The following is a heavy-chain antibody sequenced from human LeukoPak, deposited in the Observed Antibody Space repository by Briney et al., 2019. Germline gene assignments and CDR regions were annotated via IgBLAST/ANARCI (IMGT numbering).Heavy chain of an antibody. Sequence: SVKVSCKAPGDTFCSYAISWVRQAHGQGLEWMGRTIPILGIAKYAQKFQGRLTITADTSTSTAYMQLTNLRSDDTAVYYCASQFLLPFDYWGRGTLVTVSS. CDR1: GDTFCSYA. CDR2: TIPILGIA. CDR3: ASQFLLPFDY. D-gene: IGHD3-22*01. J-gene: IGHJ4*02. V-gene: IGHV1-69*04.